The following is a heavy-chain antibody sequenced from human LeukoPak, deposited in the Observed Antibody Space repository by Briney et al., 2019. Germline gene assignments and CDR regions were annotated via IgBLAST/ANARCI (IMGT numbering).Heavy chain of an antibody. J-gene: IGHJ6*03. Sequence: KPSETLSLPCTVSGYSISSGYYWGWIRQPPGKGLEWIGSIYHSGSTNYNPSLKSRVTISVDTSKNQFSLKLSSVTAADTAVYYCARETSQKGAHYMDVWGKGTTVTISS. V-gene: IGHV4-38-2*02. CDR2: IYHSGST. CDR1: GYSISSGYY. CDR3: ARETSQKGAHYMDV. D-gene: IGHD3-16*01.